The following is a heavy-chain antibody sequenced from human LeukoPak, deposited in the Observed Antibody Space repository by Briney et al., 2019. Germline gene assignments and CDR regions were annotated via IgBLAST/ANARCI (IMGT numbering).Heavy chain of an antibody. J-gene: IGHJ4*02. V-gene: IGHV1-69*04. CDR3: ARDVDYYDSSGYRDC. Sequence: ASVKVSCKASGGTFSSYAISWVRQAPGRGLEWMGRIIPILGIANYAQKFQGRVTITADKSTSTAYMELSSLRSEDTAVYYCARDVDYYDSSGYRDCWGQGTLVTVSS. CDR1: GGTFSSYA. D-gene: IGHD3-22*01. CDR2: IIPILGIA.